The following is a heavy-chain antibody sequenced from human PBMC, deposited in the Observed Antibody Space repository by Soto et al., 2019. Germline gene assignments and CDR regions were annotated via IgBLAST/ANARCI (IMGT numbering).Heavy chain of an antibody. D-gene: IGHD4-4*01. CDR2: IYYSGST. J-gene: IGHJ5*01. CDR3: ARGRALYSNYDS. CDR1: GGSISSGDYF. Sequence: QVQLQESGPGLVKPSQTLSLTCTVSGGSISSGDYFWSWIRQYQGKGLEWIGYIYYSGSTYYNPSLTTRVTISLDTSKSQFYMKLSSMTAADTAVYYCARGRALYSNYDSWGQGTLVTVSS. V-gene: IGHV4-31*03.